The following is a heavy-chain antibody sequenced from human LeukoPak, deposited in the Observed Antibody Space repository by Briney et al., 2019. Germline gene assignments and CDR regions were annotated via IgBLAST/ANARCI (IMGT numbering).Heavy chain of an antibody. D-gene: IGHD3-10*01. J-gene: IGHJ4*02. CDR3: AKRWVVQRVTYYFDH. CDR2: IGGDGLDT. CDR1: GFTFRTYA. V-gene: IGHV3-23*01. Sequence: GGSLRLSCAGSGFTFRTYAMSWVRQAPGKGLEWVSVIGGDGLDTYYADSVKGRFTISRDNSRNTLYLQMNSLRAEDTAVYYCAKRWVVQRVTYYFDHWGQGTPVTVSS.